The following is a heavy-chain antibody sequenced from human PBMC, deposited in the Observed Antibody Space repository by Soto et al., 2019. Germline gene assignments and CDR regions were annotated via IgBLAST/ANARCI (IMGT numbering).Heavy chain of an antibody. CDR2: ISYDGSNK. CDR1: GFTFSSYA. V-gene: IGHV3-30-3*01. J-gene: IGHJ5*02. Sequence: GGSLRLSCAASGFTFSSYAMHWVRQAPGKGLEWVAVISYDGSNKYYADSVKGRFTISRDNSKNTLYLQMNSLRAEDTAVYYCARDRLEVVPAAPNWFDPWGQGTLVTVSS. D-gene: IGHD2-2*01. CDR3: ARDRLEVVPAAPNWFDP.